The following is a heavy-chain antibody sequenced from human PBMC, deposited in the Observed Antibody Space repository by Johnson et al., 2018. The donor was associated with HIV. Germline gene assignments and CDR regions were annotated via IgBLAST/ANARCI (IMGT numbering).Heavy chain of an antibody. J-gene: IGHJ3*02. D-gene: IGHD1-26*01. CDR2: IYSGGST. CDR3: ARMVGGEAFDI. CDR1: GFIVSTKY. Sequence: DVQVVESGGGLVQPGGSLRLSCAASGFIVSTKYMSWVRQAPGKGLEWVSVIYSGGSTYHADSVKGRFTISRDNSKNTLYLQMNSLRAEDTAVYYCARMVGGEAFDIWGQVTMVTVSS. V-gene: IGHV3-66*02.